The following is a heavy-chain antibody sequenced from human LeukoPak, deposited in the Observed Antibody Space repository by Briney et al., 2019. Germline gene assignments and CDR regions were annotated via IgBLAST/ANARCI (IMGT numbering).Heavy chain of an antibody. CDR1: GFTFRTYA. Sequence: GGSLRLSCAASGFTFRTYAMTWVRQAPGKGLEWVSTFSGSGGTTSYATSVGGRFTISRDNSKNTLYLQMNSLRAEDTAIYYCAKGLYAYCSGGSCQQADYWGQGTLATVSS. V-gene: IGHV3-23*01. J-gene: IGHJ4*02. CDR3: AKGLYAYCSGGSCQQADY. CDR2: FSGSGGTT. D-gene: IGHD2-15*01.